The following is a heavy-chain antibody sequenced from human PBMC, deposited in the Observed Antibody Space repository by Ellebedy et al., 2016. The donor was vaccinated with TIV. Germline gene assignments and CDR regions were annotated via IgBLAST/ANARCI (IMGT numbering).Heavy chain of an antibody. CDR3: ARYYGSDNYYSYGMDV. CDR1: GGTFNNYA. CDR2: ITPLFGTT. V-gene: IGHV1-69*13. D-gene: IGHD3-10*01. Sequence: SVKVSXXASGGTFNNYAITWVRQAPGQGLEWMGGITPLFGTTNYAQKFQGRVSITADEATSTAYMELSSLRSEDTAVYYCARYYGSDNYYSYGMDVWGQGTTVTVSS. J-gene: IGHJ6*02.